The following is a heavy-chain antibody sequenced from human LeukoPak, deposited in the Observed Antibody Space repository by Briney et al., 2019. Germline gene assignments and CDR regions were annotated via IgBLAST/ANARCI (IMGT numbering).Heavy chain of an antibody. CDR1: GFTFSCYA. J-gene: IGHJ5*02. D-gene: IGHD3-10*01. CDR2: FSGTTIST. V-gene: IGHV3-23*01. Sequence: GGSLRLSCAASGFTFSCYAMTWVRQAPGKGLDWVSSFSGTTISTYYADSVKGRFTISRDNSKSTLYLQMNSLKAEDTAMYYCASYYYGSGSYPVTWGQGTLVTVSS. CDR3: ASYYYGSGSYPVT.